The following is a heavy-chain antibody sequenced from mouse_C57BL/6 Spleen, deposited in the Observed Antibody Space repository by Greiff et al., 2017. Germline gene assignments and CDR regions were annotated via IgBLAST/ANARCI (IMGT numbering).Heavy chain of an antibody. D-gene: IGHD6-1*01. Sequence: QVHVKQSGAELVRPGTSVKVSCKASGYAFTNYLIEWVKQRPGQGLEWIGVINPGSGGTNYNEKFKGKATLTADKSSSTAYMQLSSLTSEDSAVYFCARSTNGEFAYWGQGTLVTVSA. V-gene: IGHV1-54*01. CDR3: ARSTNGEFAY. J-gene: IGHJ3*01. CDR2: INPGSGGT. CDR1: GYAFTNYL.